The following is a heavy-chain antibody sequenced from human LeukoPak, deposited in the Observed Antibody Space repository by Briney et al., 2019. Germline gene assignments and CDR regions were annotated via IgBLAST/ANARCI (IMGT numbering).Heavy chain of an antibody. D-gene: IGHD3-3*01. J-gene: IGHJ4*02. CDR3: ARGVFGVVIIGDYFALDY. CDR1: GGAISSYY. Sequence: SETLSLTCTVSGGAISSYYWSWIRQPPGKGLEWVGYIYYSGSTNYNPSLTSRVTISVDTSKNQFSLKLSSVTAADTAVYYCARGVFGVVIIGDYFALDYWGQGTLVTVSS. V-gene: IGHV4-59*01. CDR2: IYYSGST.